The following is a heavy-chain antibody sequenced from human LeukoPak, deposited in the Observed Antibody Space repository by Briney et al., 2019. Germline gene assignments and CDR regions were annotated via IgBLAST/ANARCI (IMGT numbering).Heavy chain of an antibody. J-gene: IGHJ4*02. Sequence: ASVKVSCQASGYTFTAYYIHWVRQAPGQGLEWMGWININSGDTKFAQKFQGRVTMTRDTSISTAYMELSRLRSDDTAVYYCARNEIGCYYDSSGPYDYWGQGTLVTVSS. D-gene: IGHD3-22*01. CDR2: ININSGDT. V-gene: IGHV1-2*02. CDR1: GYTFTAYY. CDR3: ARNEIGCYYDSSGPYDY.